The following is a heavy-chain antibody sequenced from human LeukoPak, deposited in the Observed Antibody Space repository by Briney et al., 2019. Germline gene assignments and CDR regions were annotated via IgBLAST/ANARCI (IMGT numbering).Heavy chain of an antibody. D-gene: IGHD3-9*01. CDR1: GFTFSNYA. J-gene: IGHJ4*02. Sequence: PGGSLRLSXAASGFTFSNYAMNWVGQAPGQGLEWVSGITGSGSSTSYADSVKGRFTISRDNSKNTLYLQMNSLRVEDTALYYCAKKGVGNSFEIRTFEYWGQGTLVTVSS. V-gene: IGHV3-23*01. CDR3: AKKGVGNSFEIRTFEY. CDR2: ITGSGSST.